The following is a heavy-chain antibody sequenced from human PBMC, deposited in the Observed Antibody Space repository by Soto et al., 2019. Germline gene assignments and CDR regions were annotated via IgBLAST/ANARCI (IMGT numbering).Heavy chain of an antibody. CDR3: AKVGDQLADIVLMVYAAFDY. J-gene: IGHJ4*02. D-gene: IGHD2-8*01. CDR1: GFTFSSYA. CDR2: ISGSGGST. Sequence: EVQLLEAGGGLVQPGGSLRLSCAASGFTFSSYAMSWVRQAPGKGLEWVAAISGSGGSTYYADSVKGRFTISRDNSKNTLYLHMNSLRAEDTAVYYCAKVGDQLADIVLMVYAAFDYWGQGTLVTVSS. V-gene: IGHV3-23*01.